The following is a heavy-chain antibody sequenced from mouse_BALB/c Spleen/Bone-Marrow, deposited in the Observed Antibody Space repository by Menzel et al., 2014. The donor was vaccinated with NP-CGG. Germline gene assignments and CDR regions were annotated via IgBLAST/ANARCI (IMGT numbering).Heavy chain of an antibody. CDR2: IYPGNSDT. Sequence: EVQLQQSGTVLARPGAAVNMSCKASGYTFSNYWMHWVKQRPGQGLEWIGTIYPGNSDTTYNQKFQGKAKLTAVTSTSTAYMELSSLTNEDSAVYYCTTLARNNFDYWGQGTTLTVSS. J-gene: IGHJ2*01. CDR3: TTLARNNFDY. V-gene: IGHV1-5*01. CDR1: GYTFSNYW. D-gene: IGHD3-1*01.